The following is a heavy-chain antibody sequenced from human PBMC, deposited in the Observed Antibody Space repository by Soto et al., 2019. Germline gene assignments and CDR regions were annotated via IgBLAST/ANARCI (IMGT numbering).Heavy chain of an antibody. J-gene: IGHJ5*02. CDR2: INHSGST. CDR3: ARVSDLVDP. CDR1: GGSFSGYY. Sequence: DTLSLTCAVYGGSFSGYYWSWIRQPPGKGLEWIGEINHSGSTNYNPSLKSRVTTSVDTSKNQFSLKLSSVTAADTAVYYCARVSDLVDPWGQGTLVTVSS. V-gene: IGHV4-34*01.